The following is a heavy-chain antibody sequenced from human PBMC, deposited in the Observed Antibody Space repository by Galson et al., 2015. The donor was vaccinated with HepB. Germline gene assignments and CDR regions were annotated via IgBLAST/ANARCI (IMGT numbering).Heavy chain of an antibody. Sequence: SLRLSCAASGFTFSTYAMTWVRQAPGKGLEWVSVITGSGDNTWYADSAKGRFTISRDNSKNTLYLQMNSLRVEDTAVYYCTRGGHSPVDYWGQGTLVTVSS. CDR1: GFTFSTYA. CDR2: ITGSGDNT. J-gene: IGHJ4*02. V-gene: IGHV3-23*01. CDR3: TRGGHSPVDY.